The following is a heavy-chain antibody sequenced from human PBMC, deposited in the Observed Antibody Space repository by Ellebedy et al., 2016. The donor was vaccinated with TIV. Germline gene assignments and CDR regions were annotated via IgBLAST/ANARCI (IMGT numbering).Heavy chain of an antibody. D-gene: IGHD3-3*01. Sequence: MPSETLSLTCSVSGSSISSGYYWGWIRQPPGRGLEWIGSMYHSGSTNYNPSLKSRVTISVDTSKNQFSLKLSSVTAADTAVYFCARAPYDVYRYFHLWGRGTLVAVSS. CDR2: MYHSGST. V-gene: IGHV4-38-2*02. J-gene: IGHJ2*01. CDR1: GSSISSGYY. CDR3: ARAPYDVYRYFHL.